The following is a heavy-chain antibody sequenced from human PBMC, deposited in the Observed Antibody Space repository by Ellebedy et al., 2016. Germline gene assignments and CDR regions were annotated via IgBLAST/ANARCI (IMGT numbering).Heavy chain of an antibody. Sequence: ASVKVSXKASGYTFTSYDINWVRQATGRGLEWMGWMNPNSGNTGYAQKFQGRVTMTRNTSISTAYMELSSLRSEDTAVYYCARLSDSYTYIDYWGQGTLVTVSS. CDR1: GYTFTSYD. CDR3: ARLSDSYTYIDY. V-gene: IGHV1-8*01. J-gene: IGHJ4*02. D-gene: IGHD2-15*01. CDR2: MNPNSGNT.